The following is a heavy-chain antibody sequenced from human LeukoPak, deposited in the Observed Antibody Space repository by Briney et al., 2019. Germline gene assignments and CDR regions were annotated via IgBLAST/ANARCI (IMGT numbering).Heavy chain of an antibody. CDR2: IRNSGNT. CDR1: GGSISSYY. J-gene: IGHJ5*01. V-gene: IGHV4-59*01. Sequence: PSETLSLTCTVSGGSISSYYWSWIRQPPGKGLEWIGHIRNSGNTNYNPSLKSRVTLSVDTSKNQFSLKLSSVTAADTAVYYCAREGTTGRNLNWFDSWGQGTLVTVSS. D-gene: IGHD1-1*01. CDR3: AREGTTGRNLNWFDS.